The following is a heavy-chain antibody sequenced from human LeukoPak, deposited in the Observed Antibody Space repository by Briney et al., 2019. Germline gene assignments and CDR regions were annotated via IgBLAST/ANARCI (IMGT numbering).Heavy chain of an antibody. J-gene: IGHJ4*02. Sequence: GGSLRLSCAASGFTFSSFTMNWVRQAPGKGLEWVAAISSSSRDIFYADSVKGRFSVSRDNTQNSLSLQMNSLRAEDTAVYYCVREAAATLFDYWGQGTLVTVSS. CDR2: ISSSSRDI. D-gene: IGHD1-26*01. V-gene: IGHV3-21*01. CDR3: VREAAATLFDY. CDR1: GFTFSSFT.